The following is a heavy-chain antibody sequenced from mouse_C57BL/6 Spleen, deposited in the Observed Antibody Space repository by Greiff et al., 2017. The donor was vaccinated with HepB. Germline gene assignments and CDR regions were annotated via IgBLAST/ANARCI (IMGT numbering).Heavy chain of an antibody. J-gene: IGHJ2*01. CDR2: IDPETGGT. CDR3: TRGAGTRNYFDY. Sequence: VKLQQSGAELVRPGASVTLSCKASGYTFTDYEMHWVKQTPVHGLEWIGAIDPETGGTAYNQKFKGKAILTADKSSSTAYMELRSLTSEDSAVYYCTRGAGTRNYFDYWGQGSTLTVSS. CDR1: GYTFTDYE. V-gene: IGHV1-15*01. D-gene: IGHD4-1*01.